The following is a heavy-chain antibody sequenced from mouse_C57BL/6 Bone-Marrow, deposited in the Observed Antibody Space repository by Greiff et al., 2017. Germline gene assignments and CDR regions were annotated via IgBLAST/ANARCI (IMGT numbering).Heavy chain of an antibody. CDR2: IDPSDSYT. D-gene: IGHD4-1*01. CDR3: AGLNWAWFAY. CDR1: GYTFTSYW. Sequence: QVQLQQPGAELVRPGPSVKLSCKASGYTFTSYWMHWVKQRPGQGLEWIGVIDPSDSYTNYNQKFKGKATLTVDTASSTAYMQLSSLASESSAVYYCAGLNWAWFAYWGQGTLVTVSA. V-gene: IGHV1-59*01. J-gene: IGHJ3*01.